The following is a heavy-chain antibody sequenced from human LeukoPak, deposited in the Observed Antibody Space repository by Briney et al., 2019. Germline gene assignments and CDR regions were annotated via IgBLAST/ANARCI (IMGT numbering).Heavy chain of an antibody. J-gene: IGHJ5*02. D-gene: IGHD1-1*01. CDR3: ATGSTTGTWNWFDP. V-gene: IGHV1-24*01. CDR2: FDPEDGET. Sequence: ASVKVSCKVSGYTLTELSMHWVRQAPGKGLEWMGGFDPEDGETIYAQKFQGRVTMTEDTSTDTAYMELSSLRSEDTAVYYCATGSTTGTWNWFDPWGQGTLVTVSS. CDR1: GYTLTELS.